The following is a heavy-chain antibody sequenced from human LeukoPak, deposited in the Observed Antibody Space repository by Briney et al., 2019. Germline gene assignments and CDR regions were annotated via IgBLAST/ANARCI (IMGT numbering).Heavy chain of an antibody. J-gene: IGHJ4*02. CDR2: ISSSSSTI. Sequence: GGSLRLSCAVSGFTFSSYSMNWVRQAPGKGLEWVSYISSSSSTIYYADSVKGRFTISRDNAKNSLYLQMNSLRAEDTAVYYCASGGWGNFDYWGQGTLVTVSS. CDR1: GFTFSSYS. D-gene: IGHD3-16*01. V-gene: IGHV3-48*04. CDR3: ASGGWGNFDY.